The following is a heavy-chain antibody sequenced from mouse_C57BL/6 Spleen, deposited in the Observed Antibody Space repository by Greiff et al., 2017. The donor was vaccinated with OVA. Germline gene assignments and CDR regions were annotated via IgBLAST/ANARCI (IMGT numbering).Heavy chain of an antibody. Sequence: VQLQQPGAELVRPGSSVKLSCKASGYTFTSYWMHWVKQRPIQGLEWIGNIDPSDSETHYNQKFKDKATLTVDKSSSTAYMQLSSLTSEDSAVYYCARSGITGTFDYWGQGTTLTVSS. J-gene: IGHJ2*01. CDR1: GYTFTSYW. CDR2: IDPSDSET. V-gene: IGHV1-52*01. CDR3: ARSGITGTFDY. D-gene: IGHD4-1*01.